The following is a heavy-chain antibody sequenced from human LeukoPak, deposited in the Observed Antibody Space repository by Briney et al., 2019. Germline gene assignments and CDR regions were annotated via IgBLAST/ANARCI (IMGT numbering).Heavy chain of an antibody. CDR2: INHSGST. J-gene: IGHJ5*02. V-gene: IGHV4-34*01. CDR1: GGSFSGYY. CDR3: ARNIGHIVVVPTASSHSSFDP. D-gene: IGHD2-2*01. Sequence: SETLSLTCAVYGGSFSGYYWSWIRQPPGKGLEWIGEINHSGSTNYNPSLKSRVTISVDTSKNQFSLELSSVTAADTAVYYCARNIGHIVVVPTASSHSSFDPWGQGTLVTVSS.